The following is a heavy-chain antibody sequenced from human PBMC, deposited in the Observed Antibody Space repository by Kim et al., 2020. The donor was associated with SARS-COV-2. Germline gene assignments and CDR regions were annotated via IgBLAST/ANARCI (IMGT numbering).Heavy chain of an antibody. Sequence: KCQGRVTITRDTSASTAYMELSSLRSEDTAVYYCARWGYSSSWYEGGFDYWGQGTLVTVSS. CDR3: ARWGYSSSWYEGGFDY. J-gene: IGHJ4*02. D-gene: IGHD6-13*01. V-gene: IGHV1-3*01.